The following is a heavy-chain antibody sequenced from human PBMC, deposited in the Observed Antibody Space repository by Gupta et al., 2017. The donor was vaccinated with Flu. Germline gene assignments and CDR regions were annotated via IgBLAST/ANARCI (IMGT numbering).Heavy chain of an antibody. V-gene: IGHV3-7*01. CDR1: GFTFTNYW. D-gene: IGHD1-14*01. CDR3: TSVSEW. Sequence: EVQVVESGGGLVQPGGSLRLSCATSGFTFTNYWMSWVRQAPGKGLEGVATIRSDGSETYYVDSVKGRFTISRDNAKNSLYLQMNSLRADDTAVDYCTSVSEWWGQGTPVTVSS. J-gene: IGHJ4*02. CDR2: IRSDGSET.